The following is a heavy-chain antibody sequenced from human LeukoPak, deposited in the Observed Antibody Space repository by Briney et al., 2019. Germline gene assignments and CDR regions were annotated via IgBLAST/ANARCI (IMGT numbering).Heavy chain of an antibody. CDR2: INPNSGGT. V-gene: IGHV1-2*02. J-gene: IGHJ6*02. CDR1: GYTFTSSN. CDR3: ARGKITMVRGALVMDV. D-gene: IGHD3-10*01. Sequence: ASVKVSCKVSGYTFTSSNINWVRQAPGQGLEWMGWINPNSGGTNYAQKFQGRVTMTRDTSISTAYMELSRLRSDDTAVYYCARGKITMVRGALVMDVWGQGTTVTASS.